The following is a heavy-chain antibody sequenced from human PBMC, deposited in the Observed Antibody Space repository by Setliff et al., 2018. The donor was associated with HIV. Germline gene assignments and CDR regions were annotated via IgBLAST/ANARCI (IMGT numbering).Heavy chain of an antibody. CDR3: ARNSYGSIDY. J-gene: IGHJ4*02. D-gene: IGHD5-18*01. CDR1: GFAFDNYW. Sequence: GGSLRLSCAASGFAFDNYWMSWVRQAPGKGLEWVANIKQDGSEKYYVDSVKGRFTISRDNAKNSLYLQMNSLRAEDTAVYYCARNSYGSIDYWGQGTLVTVSS. V-gene: IGHV3-7*05. CDR2: IKQDGSEK.